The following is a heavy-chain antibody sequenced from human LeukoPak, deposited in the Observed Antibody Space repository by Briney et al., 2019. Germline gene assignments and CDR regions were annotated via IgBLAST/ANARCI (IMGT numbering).Heavy chain of an antibody. CDR1: GYSLTDLA. CDR2: FDPVEGET. D-gene: IGHD3-10*01. CDR3: ATVIDGHVVRGIIIEGYWFDP. V-gene: IGHV1-24*01. Sequence: VASVKVSCKVSGYSLTDLAMHWVRQAPGTGLEWMGGFDPVEGETIYAQKFQGRVTMTEDTSTDTAYMELSSLRSEDTAMYYCATVIDGHVVRGIIIEGYWFDPWGQGTLVTVSS. J-gene: IGHJ5*02.